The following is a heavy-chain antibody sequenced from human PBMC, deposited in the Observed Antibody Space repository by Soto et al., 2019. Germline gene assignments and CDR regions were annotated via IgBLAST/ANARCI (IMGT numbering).Heavy chain of an antibody. Sequence: QVQLVQSGAEVKKPGASVKVSCKASGYTFTSYGISWVRQAPGQGLEWMGWISAYNGNTNYAQKLQGRGTMTTDTSTSTAYLELRSLRSDDTAVYYCARDVPSHYDYVWGSYRPIDYWGQGTLVTVSS. D-gene: IGHD3-16*02. CDR1: GYTFTSYG. CDR3: ARDVPSHYDYVWGSYRPIDY. J-gene: IGHJ4*02. V-gene: IGHV1-18*01. CDR2: ISAYNGNT.